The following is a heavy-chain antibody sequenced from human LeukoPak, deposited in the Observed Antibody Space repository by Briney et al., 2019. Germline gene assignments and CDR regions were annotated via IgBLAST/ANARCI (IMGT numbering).Heavy chain of an antibody. J-gene: IGHJ6*03. CDR3: AREIAAADDYYYYMDV. CDR2: ITGSGDRT. V-gene: IGHV3-23*01. CDR1: GFTFTNHG. D-gene: IGHD6-13*01. Sequence: GGSLRLSCAASGFTFTNHGMSWVRQALGKGLEWVSAITGSGDRTYYADSVKGRFTISRDNSKNTLYLQMNSLRAEDTAVYYCAREIAAADDYYYYMDVWGKGTTVTVSS.